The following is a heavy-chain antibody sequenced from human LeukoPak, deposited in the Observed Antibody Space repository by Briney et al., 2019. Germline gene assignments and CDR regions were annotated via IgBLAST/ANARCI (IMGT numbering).Heavy chain of an antibody. V-gene: IGHV1-18*01. CDR2: ISAYNGNT. D-gene: IGHD2-2*01. Sequence: VASVKVSCKASGYTFTSYSISWVRQAPGQGLEWMGWISAYNGNTNYAQKLQGRVTMTTDTSTSTAYMELRSLRSDDTAVYYCARSSDCSSTSCYALTFDYWGQGTLVTVSS. J-gene: IGHJ4*02. CDR1: GYTFTSYS. CDR3: ARSSDCSSTSCYALTFDY.